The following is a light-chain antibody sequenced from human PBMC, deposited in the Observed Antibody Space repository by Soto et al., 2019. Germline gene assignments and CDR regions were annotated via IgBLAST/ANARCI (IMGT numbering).Light chain of an antibody. CDR3: HQYGTFPIT. CDR2: DAS. V-gene: IGKV3-20*01. J-gene: IGKJ5*01. Sequence: EIVMTQSPATLSVSPGERATLSCRASQSVSSNLAWYQQKPGQAPRLLIYDASSRATGIPDRFSGSGSGTDFTLTISRLEPEDFAVYFCHQYGTFPITFGQGTRLEIK. CDR1: QSVSSN.